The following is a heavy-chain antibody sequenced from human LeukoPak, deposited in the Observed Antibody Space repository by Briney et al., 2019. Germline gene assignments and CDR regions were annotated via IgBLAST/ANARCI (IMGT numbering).Heavy chain of an antibody. CDR2: INPNSGGT. J-gene: IGHJ4*02. V-gene: IGHV1-2*02. D-gene: IGHD3-22*01. Sequence: VASVKVSCKASGYTFTGYYMHWVRQAPGQGLEWMGWINPNSGGTNYAQKFQGRVTMTRDTSISTAYMELSRLRSDDTAVYYCARDRGYYDSSGYYYFDYWGQGTLVTVSS. CDR1: GYTFTGYY. CDR3: ARDRGYYDSSGYYYFDY.